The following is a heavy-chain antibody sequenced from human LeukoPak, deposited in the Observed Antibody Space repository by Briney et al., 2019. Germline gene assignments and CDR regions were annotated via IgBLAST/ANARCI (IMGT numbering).Heavy chain of an antibody. D-gene: IGHD6-13*01. J-gene: IGHJ6*02. CDR2: ISWNSGSI. Sequence: GRSLRLSCAASGFTFDDHAMHWVRQAPGRGLEWVSGISWNSGSIGYADSVKGRFTISRDNAKNSLYLQMNSLRAEDTALYYCAKEGIAAALQYYYGMDVWGQGTTVTVSS. V-gene: IGHV3-9*01. CDR1: GFTFDDHA. CDR3: AKEGIAAALQYYYGMDV.